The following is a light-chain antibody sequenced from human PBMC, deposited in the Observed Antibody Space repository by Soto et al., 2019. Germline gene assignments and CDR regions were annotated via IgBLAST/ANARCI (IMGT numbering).Light chain of an antibody. Sequence: DIQMNQSPSTLSGTVGDRVTITCRASQTISSWLAWYQQKPGKAPKLLIYKASTLKSGVPSRFSGSGSGTDFTLTISSLQPEDFATYYCQQSYSTPLTFGGGTKVDIK. CDR2: KAS. V-gene: IGKV1-5*03. J-gene: IGKJ4*01. CDR3: QQSYSTPLT. CDR1: QTISSW.